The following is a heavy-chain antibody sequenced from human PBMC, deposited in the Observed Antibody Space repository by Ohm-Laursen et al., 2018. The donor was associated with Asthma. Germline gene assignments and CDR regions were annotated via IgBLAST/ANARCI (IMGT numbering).Heavy chain of an antibody. J-gene: IGHJ4*02. CDR2: INPNSGGT. CDR1: GYTFTSYY. D-gene: IGHD3-10*01. CDR3: ARDPDYYGSGSVDY. V-gene: IGHV1-2*06. Sequence: ASVKVSCKASGYTFTSYYMHWVRQAPGQGLEWMGRINPNSGGTNYAQKFQGRVTMTRDTSISTAYMELSRLRSDDTAVYYCARDPDYYGSGSVDYWGQGTLVTVSS.